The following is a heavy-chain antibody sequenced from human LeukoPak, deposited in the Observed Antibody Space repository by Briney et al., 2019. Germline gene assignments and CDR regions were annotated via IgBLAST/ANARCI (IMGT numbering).Heavy chain of an antibody. J-gene: IGHJ4*02. Sequence: KPSETLSLTCAVSGGSISSSNWWSWVRQPPGKGLEWIGEIYHSGSTNYNPSLRSRVTISVDKSKNQFSLKLSSVTAADTAVYYCARDNTLRYSSGGFDYWGQGTLVTVSS. D-gene: IGHD6-19*01. V-gene: IGHV4-4*02. CDR1: GGSISSSNW. CDR3: ARDNTLRYSSGGFDY. CDR2: IYHSGST.